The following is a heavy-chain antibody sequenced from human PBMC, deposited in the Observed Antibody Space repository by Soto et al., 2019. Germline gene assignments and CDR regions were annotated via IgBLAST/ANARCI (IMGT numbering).Heavy chain of an antibody. CDR2: IYWDDDK. V-gene: IGHV2-5*02. CDR3: AYIQDYRSDWDSGWFDP. CDR1: GFSLSTIGVG. Sequence: QITLKESGPPLVEPTQTLTLTCAFSGFSLSTIGVGVGWIRQPPGKALEWLAFIYWDDDKRYSPSLKTRLTIIKDTAINHVVLIVTDMDPVDTATYYCAYIQDYRSDWDSGWFDPWGQGTLVTVSS. J-gene: IGHJ5*02. D-gene: IGHD6-25*01.